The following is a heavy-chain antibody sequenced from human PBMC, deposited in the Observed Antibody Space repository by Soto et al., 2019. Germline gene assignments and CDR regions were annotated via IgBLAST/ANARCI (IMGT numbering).Heavy chain of an antibody. D-gene: IGHD4-17*01. CDR2: VYPADSET. Sequence: PGESLKISCKGSGYAFPNYWIGWLRQMPGKGLEWMGMVYPADSETRYSPSFEGQVTFSADRSTNTAYVQWSRLKASDTAMYYCARHGFYGDYSSNYFDPWGQGTLVTVPS. J-gene: IGHJ5*02. CDR1: GYAFPNYW. V-gene: IGHV5-51*01. CDR3: ARHGFYGDYSSNYFDP.